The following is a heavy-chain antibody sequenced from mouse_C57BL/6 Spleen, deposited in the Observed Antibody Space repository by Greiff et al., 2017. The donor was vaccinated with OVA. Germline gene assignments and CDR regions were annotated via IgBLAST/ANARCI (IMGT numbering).Heavy chain of an antibody. CDR1: GFSFNTYA. CDR3: VRPGSDYDVYFDV. V-gene: IGHV10-1*01. Sequence: EVQRVESGGGLVQPKGSLKLSCAASGFSFNTYAMNWVRQAPGKGLEWVARIRSKSNNYATYYADSVKDRFTISRDDSESMLYLQMNNLKTEDTAMYYCVRPGSDYDVYFDVWGTGTTVTVSS. J-gene: IGHJ1*03. CDR2: IRSKSNNYAT. D-gene: IGHD2-4*01.